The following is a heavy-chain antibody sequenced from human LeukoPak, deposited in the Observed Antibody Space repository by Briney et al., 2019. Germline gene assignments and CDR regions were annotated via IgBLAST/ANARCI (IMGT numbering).Heavy chain of an antibody. CDR2: IYYSGSN. Sequence: SETLSLTCTVSAGSISSYYWSWIRQPPGKGLEWIGYIYYSGSNNYNPSLKSRVTISVDTPKNQFSLKLSSVTAADTAVYYCARLILTTYDAFDIWGQGTMVTDSS. D-gene: IGHD3-3*01. V-gene: IGHV4-59*01. CDR3: ARLILTTYDAFDI. CDR1: AGSISSYY. J-gene: IGHJ3*02.